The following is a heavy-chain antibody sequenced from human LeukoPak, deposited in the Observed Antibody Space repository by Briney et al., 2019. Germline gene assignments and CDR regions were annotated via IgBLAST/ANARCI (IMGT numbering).Heavy chain of an antibody. CDR3: ARLSTVTTSFDY. D-gene: IGHD4-11*01. V-gene: IGHV4-59*10. CDR2: IYTSGRT. Sequence: GSLRLSCAAFGFIVRSNHINWIRQPAGKGLEWIGRIYTSGRTYYNPSLKSRVSMSVDTSKNQFSLKLSSVTAADTAVYYCARLSTVTTSFDYWGQGTLVTVSS. J-gene: IGHJ4*02. CDR1: GFIVRSNH.